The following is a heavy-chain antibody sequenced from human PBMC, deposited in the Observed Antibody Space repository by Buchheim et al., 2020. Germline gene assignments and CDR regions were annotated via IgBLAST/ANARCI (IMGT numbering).Heavy chain of an antibody. J-gene: IGHJ4*02. V-gene: IGHV3-11*06. Sequence: QVQLVESGGGLVKPGGSLRLSCAASGFTFSDYYMSWIRQAPGKGLEWVSYISSSSSYTNYADSVKGRFTISRDNAKNSLYLQRNSRRAEDTAVYYCARDRHEMTTVTRLLDYWGQGTL. CDR1: GFTFSDYY. D-gene: IGHD4-17*01. CDR2: ISSSSSYT. CDR3: ARDRHEMTTVTRLLDY.